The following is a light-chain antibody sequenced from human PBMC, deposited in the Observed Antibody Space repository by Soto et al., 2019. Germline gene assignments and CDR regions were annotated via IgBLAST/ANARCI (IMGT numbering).Light chain of an antibody. CDR2: DAS. V-gene: IGKV3-11*01. Sequence: EIVLTQFPATLSLSPGERATLSCRASQSVTSYLAWYQQKPGQAPRLLIYDASNRATGIPARFSGSGFGTDFTLTISSLQPEDFAVYYCQQRSNWPVTFGQGTKLEIK. J-gene: IGKJ2*01. CDR3: QQRSNWPVT. CDR1: QSVTSY.